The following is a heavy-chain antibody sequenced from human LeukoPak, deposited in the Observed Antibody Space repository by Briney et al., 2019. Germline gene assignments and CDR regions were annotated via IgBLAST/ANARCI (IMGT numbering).Heavy chain of an antibody. V-gene: IGHV1-8*03. D-gene: IGHD2-15*01. CDR1: GYTFTSYD. CDR3: ARGKGVAAILFDY. Sequence: ASVTVSCKASGYTFTSYDINWVRQAPGQGLEWMGWMNPNSGNTGYAQKFQGRVTIARNTSISTAYMELSSLRSEDTAVYYYARGKGVAAILFDYWGQGTLVTVSS. J-gene: IGHJ4*02. CDR2: MNPNSGNT.